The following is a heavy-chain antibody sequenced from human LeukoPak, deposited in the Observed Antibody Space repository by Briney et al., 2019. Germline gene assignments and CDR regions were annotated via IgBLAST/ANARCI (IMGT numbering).Heavy chain of an antibody. V-gene: IGHV3-53*01. J-gene: IGHJ4*02. CDR3: AGVRVTTTLIDY. CDR1: GFTVSSNY. Sequence: GESLRLACAASGFTVSSNYMSWVRQAPGKGLEWVSVIYSGGSTYYADSVKGRFTISRDNSKNTLYLQMNSLRAEDTAVYYCAGVRVTTTLIDYWAREPWSPSPQ. D-gene: IGHD4-17*01. CDR2: IYSGGST.